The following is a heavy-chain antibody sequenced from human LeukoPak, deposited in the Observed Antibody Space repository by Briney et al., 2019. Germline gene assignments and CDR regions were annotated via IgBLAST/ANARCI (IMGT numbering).Heavy chain of an antibody. CDR1: GFSISTYR. Sequence: GGSLRLSCAASGFSISTYRMNWVRQAPGKGLEWISYISTSGGTIYYADSVKGRFTISRDNVENSLYLQMNSLRDEDTAVYYCLRDPDTYWGQGTLVTVSS. CDR3: LRDPDTY. J-gene: IGHJ4*02. CDR2: ISTSGGTI. D-gene: IGHD5-18*01. V-gene: IGHV3-48*02.